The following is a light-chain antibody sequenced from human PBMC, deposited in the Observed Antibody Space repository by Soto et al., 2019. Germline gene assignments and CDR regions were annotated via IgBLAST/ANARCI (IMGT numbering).Light chain of an antibody. J-gene: IGKJ1*01. CDR2: GAT. V-gene: IGKV3-15*01. CDR3: QQYNHSLT. CDR1: QSVRNY. Sequence: EIVLTQSPVTLSLSPGERATLSCRASQSVRNYLAWYQQKPGQAPRLLIYGATTRATGIPVRFSGSGSGTECTLNINSIQSEYFPVYYSQQYNHSLTFGQGTKVEIK.